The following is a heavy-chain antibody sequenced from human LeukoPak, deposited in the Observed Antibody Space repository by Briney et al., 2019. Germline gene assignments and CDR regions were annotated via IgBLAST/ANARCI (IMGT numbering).Heavy chain of an antibody. D-gene: IGHD6-19*01. CDR3: ARVVPSGWYDGAFDI. Sequence: GASVKVSCKASGYTFTGYYMHWVRQAPGQGLEWMGWINPNSGGTNYAQKFQGRVTMTRDTSISAAYMELSRLRSDDTAVYYCARVVPSGWYDGAFDIWGQGTMVTVSS. CDR2: INPNSGGT. V-gene: IGHV1-2*02. J-gene: IGHJ3*02. CDR1: GYTFTGYY.